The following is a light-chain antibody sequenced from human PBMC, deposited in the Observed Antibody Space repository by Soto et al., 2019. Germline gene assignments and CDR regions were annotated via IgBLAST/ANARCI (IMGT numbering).Light chain of an antibody. V-gene: IGKV3-20*01. CDR3: QHYGSSLSIT. Sequence: EIVLTQSPGTLSLSPGERATLSCRARQSVSSNYLAWYQQKPGQAPRLLIYGASSRATCIPERFSGSGSGTDFSLTISRLEPEDFAVYYCQHYGSSLSITFGQGTRLEIK. CDR2: GAS. CDR1: QSVSSNY. J-gene: IGKJ5*01.